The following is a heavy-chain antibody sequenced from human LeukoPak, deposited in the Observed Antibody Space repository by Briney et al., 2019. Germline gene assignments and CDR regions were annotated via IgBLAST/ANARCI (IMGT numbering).Heavy chain of an antibody. CDR1: GLTFSTYS. V-gene: IGHV3-23*01. CDR3: AKDVAPDSGWDLDY. Sequence: PGGSLRLSCAVSGLTFSTYSMTWVRQGPGKGLEWVSSIYNSGAKIFYVDSVKGRCTISRDNSKNMLYLQMNSLRVEDTAVYYCAKDVAPDSGWDLDYWGQGTLVTVSS. CDR2: IYNSGAKI. J-gene: IGHJ4*02. D-gene: IGHD6-19*01.